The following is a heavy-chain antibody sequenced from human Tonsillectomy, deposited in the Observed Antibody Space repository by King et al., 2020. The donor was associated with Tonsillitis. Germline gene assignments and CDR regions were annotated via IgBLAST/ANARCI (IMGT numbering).Heavy chain of an antibody. Sequence: TLKESGPVLAKPTETLTLTCTVSGFSLSNARMGVSWIRQPPGKALEWLAHIFSNDEKSYSTSLKSRLTISKDTSKSQVVLTMTNMDPVDTATYYCARIMITFGGVIGDAFDIWGQGTMVTVSS. CDR1: GFSLSNARMG. V-gene: IGHV2-26*01. CDR3: ARIMITFGGVIGDAFDI. CDR2: IFSNDEK. D-gene: IGHD3-16*02. J-gene: IGHJ3*02.